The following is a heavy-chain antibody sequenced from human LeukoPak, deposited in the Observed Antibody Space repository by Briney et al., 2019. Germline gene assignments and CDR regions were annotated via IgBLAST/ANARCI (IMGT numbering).Heavy chain of an antibody. CDR3: ARDVNYYDSSGYPLP. Sequence: PSETLSLTCAVYGGSFSGYYWSWIRQPPGKGLEWIGEINHSGSTNYNPSLKSRVTISVDTSKNQFSLKLSFVTAADTAVYYCARDVNYYDSSGYPLPWGQGTLVTASS. J-gene: IGHJ5*02. CDR1: GGSFSGYY. D-gene: IGHD3-22*01. CDR2: INHSGST. V-gene: IGHV4-34*01.